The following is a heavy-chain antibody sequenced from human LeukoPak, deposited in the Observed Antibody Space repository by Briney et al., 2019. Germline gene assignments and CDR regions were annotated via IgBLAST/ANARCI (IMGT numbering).Heavy chain of an antibody. V-gene: IGHV3-30*02. Sequence: PGGSLRLSCAASGLTFRNYGMHWVRQAPGKGLEWVAFIWYDGSNKYYVDSVKGRFTISRDNSKNTLYLQMNSLRAEDTAVYYCARDCCGEWYFFDLWGQGTLVTVSS. D-gene: IGHD3-10*01. CDR2: IWYDGSNK. CDR1: GLTFRNYG. J-gene: IGHJ4*02. CDR3: ARDCCGEWYFFDL.